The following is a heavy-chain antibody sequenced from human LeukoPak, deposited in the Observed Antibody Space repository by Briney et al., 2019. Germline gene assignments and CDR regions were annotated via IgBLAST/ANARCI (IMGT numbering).Heavy chain of an antibody. CDR2: TSDDGSAK. D-gene: IGHD4-17*01. V-gene: IGHV3-30-3*01. CDR3: ARAPGGFHGDYSPIGY. J-gene: IGHJ4*02. CDR1: GFTFSSYA. Sequence: PGGSLRLSCAASGFTFSSYAMSWVRQAPGKGLQWLALTSDDGSAKYYADSVKGRFTISRDNSQNTLYLQMNSLRAEETAMYYCARAPGGFHGDYSPIGYWGQGTLVTVSS.